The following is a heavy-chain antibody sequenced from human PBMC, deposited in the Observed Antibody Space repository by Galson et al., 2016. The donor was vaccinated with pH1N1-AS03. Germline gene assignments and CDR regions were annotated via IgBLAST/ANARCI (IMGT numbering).Heavy chain of an antibody. V-gene: IGHV1-8*01. CDR2: MNPNSGNT. D-gene: IGHD5-18*01. CDR1: GYTFTSND. CDR3: ARGYSGYSYYVWSYYFGY. Sequence: SVKVSCKASGYTFTSNDINWVRQATGQGLEWMGWMNPNSGNTGYAQKFQGRVTMTRNTSISTAYMELSSLRSEDTAVYYCARGYSGYSYYVWSYYFGYWGQGTLVTVSS. J-gene: IGHJ4*02.